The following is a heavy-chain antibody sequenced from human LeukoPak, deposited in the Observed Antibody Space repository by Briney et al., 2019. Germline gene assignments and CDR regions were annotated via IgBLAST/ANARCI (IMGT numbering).Heavy chain of an antibody. CDR2: ISSSSSYT. D-gene: IGHD5-12*01. CDR1: GVSISSYY. V-gene: IGHV3-11*05. CDR3: ARGGYSGYDWVDY. Sequence: PSETLSLTCTVSGVSISSYYWSWIRQAPGKGLEWVSYISSSSSYTNYADSVKGRFTISRDNAKNSLYLQMNSLRAEDTAVYYCARGGYSGYDWVDYWGQGTLVTVSS. J-gene: IGHJ4*02.